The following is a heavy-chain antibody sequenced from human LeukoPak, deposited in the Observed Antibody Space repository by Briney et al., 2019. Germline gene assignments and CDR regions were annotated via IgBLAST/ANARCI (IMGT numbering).Heavy chain of an antibody. CDR2: IHTSGST. CDR1: GGSSSSYY. CDR3: ARVGANPPRITMIVVVPPYFDY. D-gene: IGHD3-22*01. Sequence: SETLSLTCTVSGGSSSSYYWTWIRQPPGKGLEWIGYIHTSGSTNYNPSLKSRVTMSVDTSKNQFSLRLSSVTAADTAVYYCARVGANPPRITMIVVVPPYFDYWGQGTLVTVSS. J-gene: IGHJ4*02. V-gene: IGHV4-4*09.